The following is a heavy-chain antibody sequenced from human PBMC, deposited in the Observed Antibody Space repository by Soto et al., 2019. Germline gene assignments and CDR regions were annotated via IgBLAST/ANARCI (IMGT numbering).Heavy chain of an antibody. J-gene: IGHJ6*03. CDR1: GGSFSGYQ. D-gene: IGHD3-10*01. V-gene: IGHV4-34*01. Sequence: QVQLQPWGAGLLKPSETLSLTCAVYGGSFSGYQWTWIRQTPGKGLEWIGEINDSGNINYNPSLKSRVTILVDTAKKQVSLKLSSVTAADTAVYYCARGLILWFGELSRRGGYYYDMDVWGKGTSVTVSS. CDR2: INDSGNI. CDR3: ARGLILWFGELSRRGGYYYDMDV.